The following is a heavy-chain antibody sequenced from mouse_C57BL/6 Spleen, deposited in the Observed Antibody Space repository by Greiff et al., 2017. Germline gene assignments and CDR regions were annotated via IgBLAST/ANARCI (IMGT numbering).Heavy chain of an antibody. D-gene: IGHD4-1*01. V-gene: IGHV1-53*01. CDR3: AREEVGWDGGDY. Sequence: QVQLQQPGTELVKPGASVKLSCKASGYTFTSYWMHWVKQRPGQGLEWIGNINPSNGGTNYNEKFKSKATLTVDKSSSKAYMQLRSLTSRDSAVDYCAREEVGWDGGDYWGQGTTLTVSS. CDR2: INPSNGGT. J-gene: IGHJ2*01. CDR1: GYTFTSYW.